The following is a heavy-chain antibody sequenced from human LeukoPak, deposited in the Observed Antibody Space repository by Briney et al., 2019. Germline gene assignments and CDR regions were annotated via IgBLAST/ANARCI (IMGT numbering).Heavy chain of an antibody. Sequence: SETLSLTCAVSGYSISSGYYWGWIRQPPGKGLEWAGSIYHSGSTYYNPSLKSRVTISVDTSKNQFSLKLSSVTAADTAVYYCASLSVHFDYWGQGTLVTVSS. CDR2: IYHSGST. CDR1: GYSISSGYY. J-gene: IGHJ4*02. V-gene: IGHV4-38-2*01. CDR3: ASLSVHFDY.